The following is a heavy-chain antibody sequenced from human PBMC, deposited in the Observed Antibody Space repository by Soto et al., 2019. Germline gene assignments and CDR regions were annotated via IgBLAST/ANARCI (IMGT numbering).Heavy chain of an antibody. CDR3: VRASDTSGYYY. D-gene: IGHD3-3*01. J-gene: IGHJ4*02. CDR2: ILPVFDEL. V-gene: IGHV1-69*13. CDR1: GGAFKNYA. Sequence: GASVKVSCKVSGGAFKNYAISWVRQAPGQGLEWVGGILPVFDELNYAPKLQGRVTITADEATSTAHLELGSLTSEDTAVYFCVRASDTSGYYYWGQGTLVTVSS.